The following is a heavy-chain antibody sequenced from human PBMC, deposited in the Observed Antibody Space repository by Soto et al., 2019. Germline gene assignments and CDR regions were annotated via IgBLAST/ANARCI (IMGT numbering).Heavy chain of an antibody. CDR3: ARGWDYYGMDV. CDR1: GYTFVNYA. CDR2: ITVGNGNS. J-gene: IGHJ6*02. D-gene: IGHD3-16*01. V-gene: IGHV1-3*01. Sequence: ASVKVSCKASGYTFVNYAMHWVRQAPGQRLEWVGWITVGNGNSRYSENLRGRVAFTRDTSASTAYMELSSLRSEDTSVYYCARGWDYYGMDVWGQGTTVTVSS.